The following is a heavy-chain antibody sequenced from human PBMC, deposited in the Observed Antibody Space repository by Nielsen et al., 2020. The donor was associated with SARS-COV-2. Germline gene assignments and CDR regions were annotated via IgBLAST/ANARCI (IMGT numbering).Heavy chain of an antibody. CDR1: GFTFDDYG. D-gene: IGHD3-22*01. CDR3: AKIGEPYSSGYVDY. J-gene: IGHJ4*02. CDR2: ISWNSGSI. V-gene: IGHV3-9*01. Sequence: SLRLSCAASGFTFDDYGMSWVRQAPGKGLEWVSGISWNSGSIGYADSVKGRFTISRDNAKNSLYLQMNSLRAEDTALYYCAKIGEPYSSGYVDYWGQGTLVTVSS.